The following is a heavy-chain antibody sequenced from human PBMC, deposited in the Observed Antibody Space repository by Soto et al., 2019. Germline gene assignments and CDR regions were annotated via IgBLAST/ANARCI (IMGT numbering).Heavy chain of an antibody. J-gene: IGHJ4*02. CDR1: GFTFSSYA. CDR3: AKGGSSWSYFDC. Sequence: PGGSLRHSCAASGFTFSSYAVNWVRQAPGKGLEWVSGISSSGGSTHFADSVRGRFTISRDNSKNTLHLQMNSLRAEDTAIYYCAKGGSSWSYFDCWGQGTLVTVSS. D-gene: IGHD6-13*01. CDR2: ISSSGGST. V-gene: IGHV3-23*01.